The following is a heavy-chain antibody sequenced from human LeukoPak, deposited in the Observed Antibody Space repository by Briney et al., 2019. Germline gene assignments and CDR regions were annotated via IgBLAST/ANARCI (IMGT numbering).Heavy chain of an antibody. V-gene: IGHV3-23*01. D-gene: IGHD3-22*01. Sequence: GGSLRLSCAASGFTFSSYAMSWVRQAPGKGLEWVSAISGSGGSTYYADSVKGRFTISRDNSKNTLYLQMNSLRAEDTAVYYCAKVSDSSGYSTIPYFGYWGQGTLVTVSS. J-gene: IGHJ4*02. CDR1: GFTFSSYA. CDR2: ISGSGGST. CDR3: AKVSDSSGYSTIPYFGY.